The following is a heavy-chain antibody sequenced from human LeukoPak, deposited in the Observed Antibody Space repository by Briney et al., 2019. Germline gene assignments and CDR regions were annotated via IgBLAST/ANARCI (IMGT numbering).Heavy chain of an antibody. D-gene: IGHD5-24*01. CDR3: AREFGHNRWYFDY. Sequence: PGGSLRLSCAASGLTFRTYSIHWVRQAPGKGLEWVTVVSADGRTQLYSDSVKGRFTVSRDNSLNMLHLQMNSLKTEDTAVYYCAREFGHNRWYFDYWGQGALVTVSS. CDR2: VSADGRTQ. V-gene: IGHV3-30*03. J-gene: IGHJ4*02. CDR1: GLTFRTYS.